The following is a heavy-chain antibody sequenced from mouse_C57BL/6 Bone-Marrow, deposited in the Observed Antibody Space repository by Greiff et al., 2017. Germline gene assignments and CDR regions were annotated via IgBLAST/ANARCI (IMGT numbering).Heavy chain of an antibody. CDR2: IWSGGST. D-gene: IGHD1-1*01. V-gene: IGHV2-2*01. CDR3: ARDLYYGSRHYFDY. CDR1: GFSLTSYG. Sequence: QVQLQQSGPGLVQPSQSLSITCPVSGFSLTSYGVPWVRQSPGKGLEWLGVIWSGGSTDYNASFISRLSISKDNSKSQVFFKMHSLQADDTAIYYCARDLYYGSRHYFDYWGQGTALTVSS. J-gene: IGHJ2*01.